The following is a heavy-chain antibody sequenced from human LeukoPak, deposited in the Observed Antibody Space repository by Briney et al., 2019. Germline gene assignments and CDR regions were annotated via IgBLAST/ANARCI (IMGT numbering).Heavy chain of an antibody. CDR3: ASDKLRLTGEDFDY. D-gene: IGHD3-9*01. J-gene: IGHJ4*02. CDR2: ISAYNGNT. Sequence: GASVKVSCKASGYTFTSYGISWVRQAPGQGLEWMGWISAYNGNTNYAQKLQGRVAMTRDTSISTAYMELSRLRSDDTAVYYCASDKLRLTGEDFDYWGQGTLVTVSS. CDR1: GYTFTSYG. V-gene: IGHV1-18*01.